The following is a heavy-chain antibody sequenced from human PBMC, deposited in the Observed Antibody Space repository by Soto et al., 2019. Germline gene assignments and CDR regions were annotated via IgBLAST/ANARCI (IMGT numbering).Heavy chain of an antibody. Sequence: QVQLVQSGAEVKKPGASVKVSCQASGYTFTSYAIHWVRQAPGQRLEWMGWINTAKENTKYSQKFQGRVTITRDTSASIVYMELSSLRSEDTAVYYCARGNSWSYFDYWGQGTLVTVSS. CDR3: ARGNSWSYFDY. J-gene: IGHJ4*02. V-gene: IGHV1-3*04. CDR2: INTAKENT. D-gene: IGHD6-13*01. CDR1: GYTFTSYA.